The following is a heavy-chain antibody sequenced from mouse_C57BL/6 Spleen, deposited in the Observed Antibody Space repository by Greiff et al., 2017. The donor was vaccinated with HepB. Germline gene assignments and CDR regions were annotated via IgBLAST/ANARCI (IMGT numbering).Heavy chain of an antibody. D-gene: IGHD2-14*01. Sequence: EVQLQDSLPGLVKPSQSLSLTCSFPGSSIPSGYSSHWFRQFPVNNLEWMGYISYDGSNNYNPSLKNRISITRDTSKNQFFLKLNSVTTEDTATDYCARDQNRDFAYWGQGTLVTVSA. V-gene: IGHV3-6*01. CDR1: GSSIPSGYS. CDR3: ARDQNRDFAY. J-gene: IGHJ3*01. CDR2: ISYDGSN.